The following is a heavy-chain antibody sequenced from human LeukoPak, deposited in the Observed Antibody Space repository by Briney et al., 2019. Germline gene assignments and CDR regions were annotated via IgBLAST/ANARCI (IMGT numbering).Heavy chain of an antibody. V-gene: IGHV1-18*01. CDR2: IIAYNGNT. CDR3: ARAADYAYCGGDCYSFDY. CDR1: GYTFTSYG. D-gene: IGHD2-21*02. J-gene: IGHJ4*02. Sequence: ASVKVSCKASGYTFTSYGISWVRQAPGQGLEWMGRIIAYNGNTNYAQKFQGRVTITRNTSISTAYMELSSLRSEDTAVYYCARAADYAYCGGDCYSFDYWGQGTLVTVSS.